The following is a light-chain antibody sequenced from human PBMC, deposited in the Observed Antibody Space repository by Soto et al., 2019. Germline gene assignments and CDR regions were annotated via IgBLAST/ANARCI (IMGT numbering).Light chain of an antibody. Sequence: DIQMTQSPSSLSASVGDRVTITCRASQSISSYLNLYQQKQGKAPKLLIYGASSLQSGVPSRFSGSGSGTDYTLTISSLQPEDFTTYYCQQTHSTPNTFGGGTKVDIK. CDR3: QQTHSTPNT. CDR2: GAS. V-gene: IGKV1-39*01. J-gene: IGKJ4*01. CDR1: QSISSY.